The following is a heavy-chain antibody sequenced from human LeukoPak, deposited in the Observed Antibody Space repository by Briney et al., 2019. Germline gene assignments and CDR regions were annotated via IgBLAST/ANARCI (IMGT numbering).Heavy chain of an antibody. Sequence: ASVKVSCKASGYTFTGYYMHWVRQAPRQGLEWMGWINPNSGGTNYAQKFQGRVTMTRDTSISTAYMELSRLRSDDTAVYYCARPWLRKLSYGYWGQGTLVTVSS. CDR2: INPNSGGT. D-gene: IGHD1-26*01. CDR3: ARPWLRKLSYGY. J-gene: IGHJ4*02. CDR1: GYTFTGYY. V-gene: IGHV1-2*02.